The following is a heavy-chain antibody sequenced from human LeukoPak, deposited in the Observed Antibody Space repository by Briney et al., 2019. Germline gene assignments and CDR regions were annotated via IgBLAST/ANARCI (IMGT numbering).Heavy chain of an antibody. Sequence: GGSLRLSCAASGFTFSSYSMNWVRQAPGKGLEWVSYISSSSTIYYADSVKGRFTISRDNAKNSLFLQMNSLRVEDAAVYYCFCGGGSWGQGTLVTVSS. D-gene: IGHD6-25*01. J-gene: IGHJ5*02. CDR1: GFTFSSYS. CDR2: ISSSSTI. V-gene: IGHV3-48*04. CDR3: FCGGGS.